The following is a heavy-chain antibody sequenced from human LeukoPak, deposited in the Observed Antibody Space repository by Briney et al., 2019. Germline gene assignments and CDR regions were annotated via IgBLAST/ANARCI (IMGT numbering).Heavy chain of an antibody. CDR3: ARLVVVPAAMVYYFDY. J-gene: IGHJ4*02. CDR1: GGSISSYY. CDR2: IYYSGST. D-gene: IGHD2-2*01. Sequence: SETLSLTCTVSGGSISSYYWSWIRQPPGKGLEWIGSIYYSGSTYYNPSLKSRVTISVDTSKNQFSLKLSSVTAADTAVYYCARLVVVPAAMVYYFDYWGQGTLVTVSS. V-gene: IGHV4-39*01.